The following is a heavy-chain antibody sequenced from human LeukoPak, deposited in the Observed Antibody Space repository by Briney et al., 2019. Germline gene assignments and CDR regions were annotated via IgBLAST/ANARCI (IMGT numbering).Heavy chain of an antibody. J-gene: IGHJ4*02. CDR2: IYYSGST. V-gene: IGHV4-39*01. CDR3: ASNNRAFDY. Sequence: PSETLSLTCTVSGGSISSSSYYWGWIRQPPGKGLEWIGSIYYSGSTYYNPSLKSRVTISVDTSKNQFSLKLSSVTAADTAVYYCASNNRAFDYWGQGTLVTVSS. D-gene: IGHD1-14*01. CDR1: GGSISSSSYY.